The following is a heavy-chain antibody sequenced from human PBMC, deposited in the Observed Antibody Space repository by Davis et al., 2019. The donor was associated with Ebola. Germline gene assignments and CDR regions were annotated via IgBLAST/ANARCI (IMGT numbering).Heavy chain of an antibody. Sequence: GESLKIPCAASGFTFSSYVMHWVRQAPGKGLEYVSATSSNGGSTYYANSVKGRFTISRDNSKNTLYLQMNSLRAEDTAVYYCAKKKTLWAAAATFDYWGQGTLVTVSS. J-gene: IGHJ4*02. D-gene: IGHD6-13*01. CDR1: GFTFSSYV. CDR2: TSSNGGST. V-gene: IGHV3-64*01. CDR3: AKKKTLWAAAATFDY.